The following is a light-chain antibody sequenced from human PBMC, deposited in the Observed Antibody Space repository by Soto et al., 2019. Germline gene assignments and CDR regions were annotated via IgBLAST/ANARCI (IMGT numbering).Light chain of an antibody. J-gene: IGKJ1*01. Sequence: EVVLTQSPGTLSLSPGERATLSCRASEIISSSHLAWYRQIPGQAPRLLLYRSSTRATGIPDRFSGSGSGTDFTLTISRLEPADAAVYYCQQYESLWWTFGQGTKLEIK. CDR2: RSS. CDR1: EIISSSH. CDR3: QQYESLWWT. V-gene: IGKV3-20*01.